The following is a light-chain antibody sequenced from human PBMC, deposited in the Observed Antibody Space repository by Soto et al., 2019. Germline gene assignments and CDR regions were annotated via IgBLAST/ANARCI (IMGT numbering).Light chain of an antibody. CDR1: QSVISSF. Sequence: EIVLTQSPGTLSLSPGERATLSCRASQSVISSFLAWFQQKPGQAPRLLIYGASSRATGIPDRFSGGASATDFTLTISRLEPEDFAVYYCRHYINSQWTFGQGTKVEIK. CDR2: GAS. V-gene: IGKV3-20*01. J-gene: IGKJ1*01. CDR3: RHYINSQWT.